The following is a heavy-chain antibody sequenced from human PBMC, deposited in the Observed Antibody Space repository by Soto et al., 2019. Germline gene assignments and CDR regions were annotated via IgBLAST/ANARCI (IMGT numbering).Heavy chain of an antibody. CDR3: ARDGDFEYVWGSYRPPPFDF. CDR2: SDHSGST. J-gene: IGHJ4*01. Sequence: SETLSLTCTVSGYSISSGHFWGWIRQPPGKGLEWIGSSDHSGSTYVNPSLKSRVTISVDTSKNQFSLRLSSVTAADTAVYYCARDGDFEYVWGSYRPPPFDFWGQGVLVTVSS. V-gene: IGHV4-38-2*02. CDR1: GYSISSGHF. D-gene: IGHD3-16*02.